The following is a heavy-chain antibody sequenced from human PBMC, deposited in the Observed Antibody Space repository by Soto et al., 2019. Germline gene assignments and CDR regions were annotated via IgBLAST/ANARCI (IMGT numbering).Heavy chain of an antibody. CDR2: ISSSSSYI. CDR3: ARDPHYDILTSYYNDAFDI. D-gene: IGHD3-9*01. V-gene: IGHV3-21*01. Sequence: EVQLVESGGGLVKPGGSLRLSCAASGFTFSSYSMNWVRQAPGKGLEWVSSISSSSSYIYYADSVKGRFTISRDNAKNSLYLQRNSLRAYGTDVYYCARDPHYDILTSYYNDAFDIWGQGTMVTVSS. CDR1: GFTFSSYS. J-gene: IGHJ3*02.